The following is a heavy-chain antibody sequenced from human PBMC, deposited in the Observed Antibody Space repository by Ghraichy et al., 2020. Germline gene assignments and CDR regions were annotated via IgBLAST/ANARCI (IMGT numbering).Heavy chain of an antibody. Sequence: SGPTLVKPTQTLTLTCTFSGFLLSTSGVGVGWIRQPPGKALEWLALIYWNDDKRYSPSLKSRLTITKDTSKNQVVLTMTNMDPVDTATYYCARSYYDFWSGYYGPDAFDIWGQGTMVTVSS. V-gene: IGHV2-5*01. CDR1: GFLLSTSGVG. CDR2: IYWNDDK. J-gene: IGHJ3*02. D-gene: IGHD3-3*01. CDR3: ARSYYDFWSGYYGPDAFDI.